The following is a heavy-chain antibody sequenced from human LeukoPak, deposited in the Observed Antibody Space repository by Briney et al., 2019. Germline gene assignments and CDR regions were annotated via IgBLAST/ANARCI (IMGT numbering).Heavy chain of an antibody. CDR2: IYYSGSP. CDR1: AGSISSYY. V-gene: IGHV4-59*01. D-gene: IGHD3-22*01. J-gene: IGHJ3*02. CDR3: ARHYYYSGIDI. Sequence: NASETLSLTCTVSAGSISSYYWSWIRQPPGKGLEWIGYIYYSGSPNYNPSLKSRVTISVDTSKNQFSLKLSSVTAADTAVYYCARHYYYSGIDIWGQGTMVTVSS.